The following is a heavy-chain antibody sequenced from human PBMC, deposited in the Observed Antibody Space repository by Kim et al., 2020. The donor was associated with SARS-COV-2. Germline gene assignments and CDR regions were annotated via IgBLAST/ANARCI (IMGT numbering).Heavy chain of an antibody. CDR1: GFTFPRYG. J-gene: IGHJ4*02. D-gene: IGHD2-2*01. Sequence: GGSLRLSCAVSGFTFPRYGMHWVRQAPGKGLEWVTLISYDGSVKKYADSVKGRFTISRDDSKDTLYLQMNSLRADDTAVYYCARGLTSPLDYWGQGTLVTVSS. V-gene: IGHV3-30*03. CDR2: ISYDGSVK. CDR3: ARGLTSPLDY.